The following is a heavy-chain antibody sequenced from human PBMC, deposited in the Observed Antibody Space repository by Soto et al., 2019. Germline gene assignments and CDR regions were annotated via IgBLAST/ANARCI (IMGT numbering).Heavy chain of an antibody. D-gene: IGHD3-10*01. J-gene: IGHJ4*02. CDR1: GFSFSSYP. Sequence: QVQLVESGGDVVQPGGSLRLSCATSGFSFSSYPLHWVRQAPGMGLEWVAVISYDGSNQYYADSVKGRFTISRDNTKSTLYLQVTSLRPEDTAVYFCARTFDMVSYYFDSWGQGTLLTVSS. V-gene: IGHV3-33*05. CDR2: ISYDGSNQ. CDR3: ARTFDMVSYYFDS.